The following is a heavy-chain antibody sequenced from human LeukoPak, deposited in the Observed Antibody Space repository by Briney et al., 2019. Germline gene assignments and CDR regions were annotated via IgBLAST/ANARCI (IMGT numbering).Heavy chain of an antibody. J-gene: IGHJ4*02. CDR2: IKEDGSEK. D-gene: IGHD1-1*01. V-gene: IGHV3-7*01. Sequence: GALSLSCAASGFTASVHAMIWVRQAPGRGLEWVANIKEDGSEKYYVDSAKGRFTISRDNAKKSVSLQMNSLRAEDTAMYYCARGGTALGYWGQGTLVPVSP. CDR3: ARGGTALGY. CDR1: GFTASVHA.